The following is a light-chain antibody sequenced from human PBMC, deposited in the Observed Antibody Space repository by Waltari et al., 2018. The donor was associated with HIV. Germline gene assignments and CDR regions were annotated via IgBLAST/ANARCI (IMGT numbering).Light chain of an antibody. CDR2: YDS. CDR1: NIGTKS. CDR3: QLWDSSSDHVI. Sequence: YELTQPPSVSVAPGKTARITCGGNNIGTKSVHWYQQRPGQAPVLVIYYDSDRPSGIPERFSGSNSGNTATLIISRVEAGDEADYYCQLWDSSSDHVIFGGGTKLTVL. V-gene: IGLV3-21*04. J-gene: IGLJ2*01.